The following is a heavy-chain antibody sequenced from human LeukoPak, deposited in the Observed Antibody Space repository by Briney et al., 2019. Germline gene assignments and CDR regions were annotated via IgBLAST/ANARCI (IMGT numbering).Heavy chain of an antibody. CDR1: GFTVSSNY. V-gene: IGHV3-23*01. J-gene: IGHJ3*02. D-gene: IGHD4-17*01. Sequence: PGGSLRLSCAASGFTVSSNYMSWVRQAPGKGLEWVSSISGSGGSPYYAGSVKGRFTISRDNSKNTLYLQMNSLRAEDTAVYCCATPTTVTTDIWGQGTMVTVSS. CDR2: ISGSGGSP. CDR3: ATPTTVTTDI.